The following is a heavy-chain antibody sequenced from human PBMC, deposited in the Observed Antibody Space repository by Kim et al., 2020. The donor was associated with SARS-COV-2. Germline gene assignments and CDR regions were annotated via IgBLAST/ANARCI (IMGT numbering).Heavy chain of an antibody. D-gene: IGHD3-10*01. CDR1: GGSVSSGSYY. CDR2: IYYSGST. J-gene: IGHJ6*02. Sequence: SETLSLTCTVSGGSVSSGSYYWSWIRQPPGKGLEWIGYIYYSGSTNYNPSLKSRVTISVDTSKNQFSLKLSSVTAADTAVYYCARIRVVRGVLNRYYYYGMDVWGQGTTGTVSS. V-gene: IGHV4-61*01. CDR3: ARIRVVRGVLNRYYYYGMDV.